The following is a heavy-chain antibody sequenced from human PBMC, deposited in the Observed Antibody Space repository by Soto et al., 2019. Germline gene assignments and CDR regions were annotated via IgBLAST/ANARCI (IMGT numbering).Heavy chain of an antibody. CDR1: GFTFSSYS. D-gene: IGHD3-3*01. CDR3: ARDITIFGVVYAFDI. J-gene: IGHJ3*02. Sequence: EVQLVESGGGLVQPGGSLRLSCAASGFTFSSYSMNWVRQAPGKGLEGVSYISSSSSTIYYADSVKGRFTISRDNAKNSLYLQMNSLRAEDTAVYYCARDITIFGVVYAFDIWGQGTMVTVSS. CDR2: ISSSSSTI. V-gene: IGHV3-48*01.